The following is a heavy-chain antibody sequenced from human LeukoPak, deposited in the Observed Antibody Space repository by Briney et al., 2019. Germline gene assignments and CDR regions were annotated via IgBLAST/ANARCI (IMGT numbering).Heavy chain of an antibody. CDR2: ISSRSSYI. V-gene: IGHV3-21*01. CDR1: GFTFSSYS. Sequence: GGSLRLSCAASGFTFSSYSVNWVRQAPGKGLEWVSSISSRSSYIYYADSVKGRFTISRDNGKNSLYLQMNSLRAEDTAVYYCARDTWYYFDYWGQGTLVTVSS. D-gene: IGHD2-8*02. CDR3: ARDTWYYFDY. J-gene: IGHJ4*02.